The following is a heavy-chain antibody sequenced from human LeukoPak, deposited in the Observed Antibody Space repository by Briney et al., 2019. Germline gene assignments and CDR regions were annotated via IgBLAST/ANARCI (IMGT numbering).Heavy chain of an antibody. V-gene: IGHV3-33*01. D-gene: IGHD1-26*01. CDR3: ARDGPPRGAYYFDY. CDR2: IWYDGSNK. Sequence: GGSLRLSCAASGFTFSSYGMHWVRQAPGKGLEWVAVIWYDGSNKYYADSVKGRFTISRDNSKNTLYLQMNSLRAEDTAVYYCARDGPPRGAYYFDYWGRGTLVTVSS. CDR1: GFTFSSYG. J-gene: IGHJ4*02.